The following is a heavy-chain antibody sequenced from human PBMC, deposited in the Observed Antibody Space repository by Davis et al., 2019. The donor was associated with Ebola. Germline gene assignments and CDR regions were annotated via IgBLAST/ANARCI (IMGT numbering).Heavy chain of an antibody. Sequence: SVKVSCKPSGFTLSGAAVQWVRQARGQPLEWMGWIVAGSGDTNYAQQFQERITFTRDMSTITVYMELSSLRSDDSAVYYCAASISIFGAVTMQLGYWGQGTLVSVST. CDR1: GFTLSGAA. J-gene: IGHJ4*02. D-gene: IGHD3-3*01. V-gene: IGHV1-58*01. CDR3: AASISIFGAVTMQLGY. CDR2: IVAGSGDT.